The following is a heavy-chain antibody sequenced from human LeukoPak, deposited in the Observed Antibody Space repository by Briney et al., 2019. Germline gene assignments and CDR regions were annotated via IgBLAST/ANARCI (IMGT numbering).Heavy chain of an antibody. CDR3: ATGVEYYDFWSGYYPFDY. V-gene: IGHV1-24*01. CDR2: FDPEDGET. D-gene: IGHD3-3*01. Sequence: ASVKVSCKVSGYTLTELSMHRVRQAPGKGLEWMGGFDPEDGETIYAQKFQGRVTMTEDTSTDTAYMELSSLRSEDTAVYYCATGVEYYDFWSGYYPFDYWGQGTLVTVSS. J-gene: IGHJ4*02. CDR1: GYTLTELS.